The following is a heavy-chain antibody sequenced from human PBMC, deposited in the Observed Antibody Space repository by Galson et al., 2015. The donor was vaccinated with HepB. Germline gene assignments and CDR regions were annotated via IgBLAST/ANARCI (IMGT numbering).Heavy chain of an antibody. Sequence: SLRLSCAASGFTFSSYGMHWVRQAPGKGLEWVAVIWYDGSNKYYADSVKGRFTISRDNSKNTLYLQMNSLRAEDTAVYYCARGNPRLLWFGELLHYWGQGTLVTVSS. CDR1: GFTFSSYG. V-gene: IGHV3-33*08. J-gene: IGHJ4*02. D-gene: IGHD3-10*01. CDR3: ARGNPRLLWFGELLHY. CDR2: IWYDGSNK.